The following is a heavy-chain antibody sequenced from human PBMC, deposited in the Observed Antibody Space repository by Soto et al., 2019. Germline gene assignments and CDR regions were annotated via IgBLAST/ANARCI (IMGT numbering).Heavy chain of an antibody. CDR3: ASRDRSGEDIQY. V-gene: IGHV4-4*02. Sequence: TLSLTCCVSVGSISSSKWWRLVRQPPGMGLEWIGEIYHSGSANYNPSLKSRLTISVDTSKNQVSRKLSSVTAADTALYYCASRDRSGEDIQYWGQGTLVTVS. CDR2: IYHSGSA. CDR1: VGSISSSKW. J-gene: IGHJ4*02. D-gene: IGHD3-22*01.